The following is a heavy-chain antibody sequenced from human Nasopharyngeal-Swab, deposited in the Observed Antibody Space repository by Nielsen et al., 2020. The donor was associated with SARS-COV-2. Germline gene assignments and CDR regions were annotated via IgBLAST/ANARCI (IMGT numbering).Heavy chain of an antibody. CDR3: ASYSNFYRDY. CDR1: GGSVSSGSYY. J-gene: IGHJ4*02. CDR2: IYYSGST. V-gene: IGHV4-61*01. Sequence: SETLSLTCTVSGGSVSSGSYYWSWIRQPPGKGLEWIGYIYYSGSTNYNPSLKSRVTISVDTSKNQFSLKLNSVTAADTAVYYCASYSNFYRDYWGQGTLVTVSS. D-gene: IGHD4-11*01.